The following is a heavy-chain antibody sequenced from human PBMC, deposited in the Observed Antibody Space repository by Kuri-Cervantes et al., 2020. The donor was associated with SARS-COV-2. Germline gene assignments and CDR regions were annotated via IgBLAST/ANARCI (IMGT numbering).Heavy chain of an antibody. CDR3: AREGDSGGGTTLFYFDY. J-gene: IGHJ4*01. CDR1: GFTFSSYA. Sequence: GESLKISCAASGFTFSSYAMHWVRQAPGKGLEWVAVISYDGRNKYYADSVKGRFTISRDNSKNTLYLQMNSLRAEDTAVYYCAREGDSGGGTTLFYFDYWGQGNQVHVSS. V-gene: IGHV3-30*01. CDR2: ISYDGRNK. D-gene: IGHD1-1*01.